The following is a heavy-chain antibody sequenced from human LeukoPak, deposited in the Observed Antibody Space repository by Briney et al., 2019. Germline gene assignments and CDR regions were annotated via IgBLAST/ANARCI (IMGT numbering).Heavy chain of an antibody. J-gene: IGHJ4*02. D-gene: IGHD3-16*01. V-gene: IGHV4-39*01. CDR3: ARHSTLTSGGNFDF. Sequence: SETLSLTCTVSGGSISRSSYYWGWIRQPSGKGLEWIGSMYNSGSTYYNPSPQSRVTIYVDTSKNQFSMKLSSVTAADTAVYFCARHSTLTSGGNFDFWGQGTLVTVSS. CDR2: MYNSGST. CDR1: GGSISRSSYY.